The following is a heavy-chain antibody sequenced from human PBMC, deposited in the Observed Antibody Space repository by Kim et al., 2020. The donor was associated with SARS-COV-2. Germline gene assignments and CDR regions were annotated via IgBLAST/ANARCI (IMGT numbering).Heavy chain of an antibody. CDR3: ARERDFGASGGFDY. CDR1: GGTFSSYA. CDR2: IIPIFGTA. D-gene: IGHD3-3*01. Sequence: SVKVSCKASGGTFSSYAISWVRQAPGQGLEWMGGIIPIFGTANYAQKFQGRVTITADESTSTAYMELSSLRSEDTAVYYCARERDFGASGGFDYWGQGTLVTVSS. J-gene: IGHJ4*02. V-gene: IGHV1-69*13.